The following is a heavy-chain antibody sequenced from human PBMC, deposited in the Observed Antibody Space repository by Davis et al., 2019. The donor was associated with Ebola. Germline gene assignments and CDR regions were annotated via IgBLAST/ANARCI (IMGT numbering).Heavy chain of an antibody. CDR3: AREMKKSRWVADLYFDY. D-gene: IGHD2-15*01. V-gene: IGHV1-3*01. CDR1: GGTFSSYY. Sequence: AASVKVSCKASGGTFSSYYMHWVRQAPGQRLEWMGWINAGNGNTKYSQKFQGRVTITRDTSASTAYMELSSLRSEDTAVYYCAREMKKSRWVADLYFDYWGQGTLVTVSS. J-gene: IGHJ4*02. CDR2: INAGNGNT.